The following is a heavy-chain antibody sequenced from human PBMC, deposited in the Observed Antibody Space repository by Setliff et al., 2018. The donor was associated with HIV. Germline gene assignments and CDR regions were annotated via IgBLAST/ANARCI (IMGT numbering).Heavy chain of an antibody. D-gene: IGHD3-10*01. CDR2: INPNSGGT. CDR3: ARDDHYYDSGSLYSDWYFDL. J-gene: IGHJ2*01. CDR1: GYTFTGYY. V-gene: IGHV1-2*02. Sequence: ASVKVSCKASGYTFTGYYMHWVRQAPGQGLEWMGWINPNSGGTNYAQKFQGRLTVTKDTSTNTVYMELSSLRSEDTAVYYCARDDHYYDSGSLYSDWYFDLWGRGTLVTVSS.